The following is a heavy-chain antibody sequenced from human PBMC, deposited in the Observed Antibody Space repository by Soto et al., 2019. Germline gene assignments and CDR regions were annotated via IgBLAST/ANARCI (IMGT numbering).Heavy chain of an antibody. CDR3: ASSMVTLTYYYGMDV. V-gene: IGHV1-8*01. D-gene: IGHD3-10*01. Sequence: QVQLVQSGAEVKKPGASVKVSCKASEYSFTSHEINWVRQATGQGLEWMVWMNPNSGTTEYAQKIQGRVTMTRNTSKDTAYMELISLRLEDTAVYYCASSMVTLTYYYGMDVWGQGTTVTVSS. CDR2: MNPNSGTT. CDR1: EYSFTSHE. J-gene: IGHJ6*02.